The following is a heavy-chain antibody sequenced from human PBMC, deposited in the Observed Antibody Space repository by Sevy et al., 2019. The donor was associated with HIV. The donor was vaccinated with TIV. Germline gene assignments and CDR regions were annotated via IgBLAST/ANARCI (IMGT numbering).Heavy chain of an antibody. CDR1: GGTFSSYG. D-gene: IGHD6-19*01. CDR2: IIPILGTV. V-gene: IGHV1-69*13. J-gene: IGHJ4*02. CDR3: ARGGGNGWYYFDY. Sequence: ASVKVSCKASGGTFSSYGISWVRQAPGQGLEWMGGIIPILGTVNYAQKFQGRVTITAEESTKTAYMDLSSLRAEDKAVYYCARGGGNGWYYFDYWGQETLVTVSS.